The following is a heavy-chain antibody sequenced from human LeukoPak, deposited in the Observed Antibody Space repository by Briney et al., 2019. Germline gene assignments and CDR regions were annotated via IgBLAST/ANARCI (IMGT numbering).Heavy chain of an antibody. J-gene: IGHJ4*02. V-gene: IGHV3-9*01. CDR1: GFTFDDYA. D-gene: IGHD3-10*01. CDR2: ISWNSGSI. Sequence: GRSLRLSCAASGFTFDDYAMNWVRQAPGKGLEWVSGISWNSGSIGYADSVKGRFTISRDNAKNSLYLHMNSLRAEDTALYYCSKDVGDPYGSGNYYYSHNYFDYWGQGALVTVSS. CDR3: SKDVGDPYGSGNYYYSHNYFDY.